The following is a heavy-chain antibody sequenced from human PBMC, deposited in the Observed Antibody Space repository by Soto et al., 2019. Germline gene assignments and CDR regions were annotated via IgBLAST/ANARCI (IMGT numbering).Heavy chain of an antibody. V-gene: IGHV4-34*01. D-gene: IGHD3-9*01. CDR2: INHSGST. CDR3: ARRSDYDILTGYPKNNWFDP. CDR1: GGSFSGYY. Sequence: SETLSLTCAVYGGSFSGYYWSWIRQPPGKGLEWIGEINHSGSTNYNPSLKSRVTISVDTSKNQFSLKLSSVTAADTAVYYCARRSDYDILTGYPKNNWFDPWGQGTLVTVSS. J-gene: IGHJ5*02.